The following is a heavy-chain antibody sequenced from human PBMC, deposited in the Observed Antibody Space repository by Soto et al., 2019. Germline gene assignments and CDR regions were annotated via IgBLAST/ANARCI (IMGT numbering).Heavy chain of an antibody. CDR3: ARHVMYYYDSSGGGMDV. D-gene: IGHD3-22*01. V-gene: IGHV5-51*01. CDR2: IYPGDSDT. J-gene: IGHJ6*02. Sequence: PGESLKISCQGSGYSFTSYWIGWVRQMPGKGLEWMGIIYPGDSDTRYSPSFQGQVTISADKSISTAYLQWSSLKASDTAMYYCARHVMYYYDSSGGGMDVWGQGTTVTVSS. CDR1: GYSFTSYW.